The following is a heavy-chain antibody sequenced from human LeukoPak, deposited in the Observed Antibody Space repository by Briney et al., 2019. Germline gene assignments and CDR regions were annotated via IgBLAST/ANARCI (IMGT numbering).Heavy chain of an antibody. CDR1: GFTFSSYS. J-gene: IGHJ4*02. D-gene: IGHD6-19*01. CDR2: ISSSSSYI. CDR3: AIAHSSGWLGFYFDY. Sequence: GGSLRLSCAASGFTFSSYSMNWVRQAPGKGLEWVSSISSSSSYIYYADSVKGRFTISRDNSKNTVYLQMNSLRAEDTAVYYCAIAHSSGWLGFYFDYWGQGTLVTVSS. V-gene: IGHV3-21*04.